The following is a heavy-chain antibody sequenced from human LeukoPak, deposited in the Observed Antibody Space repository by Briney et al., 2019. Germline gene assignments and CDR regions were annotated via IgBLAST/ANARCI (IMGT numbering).Heavy chain of an antibody. J-gene: IGHJ5*02. CDR3: ARGLRFLEWFKFDP. Sequence: PSETLSLTCTVSGGSISSSSYYWGWIRQPPGKGLEWIGSIYYSGSTYYNPSLKSRVTISVDTSKNQFSLKLSSVTAADTAVYYCARGLRFLEWFKFDPWGQGTLVTVSS. V-gene: IGHV4-39*07. CDR2: IYYSGST. D-gene: IGHD3-3*01. CDR1: GGSISSSSYY.